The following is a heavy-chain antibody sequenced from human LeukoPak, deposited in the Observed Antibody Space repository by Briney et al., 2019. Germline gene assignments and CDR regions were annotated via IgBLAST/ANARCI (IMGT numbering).Heavy chain of an antibody. D-gene: IGHD6-6*01. CDR1: GFTVSNKY. J-gene: IGHJ4*02. CDR2: IYSDGRT. Sequence: GGSLRLSCAASGFTVSNKYMTWVRQAPGKGLEWVSLIYSDGRTYYADSVKGRCTISRDNSKNTLYLQMNSLRVEDTAVYYCAKDLRRRQLASGPFDYWGQGTLVTVSS. V-gene: IGHV3-53*01. CDR3: AKDLRRRQLASGPFDY.